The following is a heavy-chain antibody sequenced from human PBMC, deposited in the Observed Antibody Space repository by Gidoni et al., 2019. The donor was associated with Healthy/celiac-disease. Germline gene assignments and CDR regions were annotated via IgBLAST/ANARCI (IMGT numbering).Heavy chain of an antibody. V-gene: IGHV3-48*01. CDR1: GFTFSSYS. CDR2: ISRSSSTR. J-gene: IGHJ3*02. CDR3: ASQYCSGGSCYGDLYAFDI. D-gene: IGHD2-15*01. Sequence: EVQLVESGGGLVQPGGSLRLSCAASGFTFSSYSMNWVRQAPGKGLEWVSYISRSSSTRYYADSVKGRFTISRVNAKNSLYLQMNSLRAEDTAVYYCASQYCSGGSCYGDLYAFDIWGQGTMVTVSS.